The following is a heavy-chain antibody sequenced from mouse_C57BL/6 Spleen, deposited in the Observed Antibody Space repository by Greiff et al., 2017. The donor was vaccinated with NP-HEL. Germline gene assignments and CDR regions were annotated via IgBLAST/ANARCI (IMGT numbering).Heavy chain of an antibody. D-gene: IGHD1-1*01. J-gene: IGHJ4*01. CDR2: IYPGSGNT. V-gene: IGHV1-76*01. Sequence: VKLVESGAELVRPGASVKLSCKASGYTFTDYYINWVKQRPGQGLEWIARIYPGSGNTYYNEKFKGKATLTAEKSSSTAYMQLSSLTSEDSAVYFCARWGPTVVATDYYAMDYWGQGTSVTVSS. CDR3: ARWGPTVVATDYYAMDY. CDR1: GYTFTDYY.